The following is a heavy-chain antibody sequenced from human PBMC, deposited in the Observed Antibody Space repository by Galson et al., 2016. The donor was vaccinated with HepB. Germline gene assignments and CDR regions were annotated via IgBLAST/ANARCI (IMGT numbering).Heavy chain of an antibody. CDR1: GYMFKSHG. J-gene: IGHJ6*02. Sequence: SVKVSCKASGYMFKSHGISWVRQAPGQGLEWMGWISAYNGNTKYAQKFQGRVTMTTDTSTNTAYMEMRSLRSDDAAVYYCAINWNYEFDYYYGRDAWGQGTTVTVSS. CDR3: AINWNYEFDYYYGRDA. V-gene: IGHV1-18*01. CDR2: ISAYNGNT. D-gene: IGHD1-7*01.